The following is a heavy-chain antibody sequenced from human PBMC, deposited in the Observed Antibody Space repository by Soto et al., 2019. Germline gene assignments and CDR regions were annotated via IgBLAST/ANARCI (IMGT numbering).Heavy chain of an antibody. CDR2: INAGNGNT. V-gene: IGHV1-3*01. CDR1: GDTFSNYG. Sequence: GSLKVYCNPSGDTFSNYGITWVRQAPGQRLEWMGWINAGNGNTKYSQKFQGRVTFTRDTSANTAYMELSSLISEDTAVYYCARPKDYDDCLDLWGQGTLVTVSS. J-gene: IGHJ4*02. D-gene: IGHD3-22*01. CDR3: ARPKDYDDCLDL.